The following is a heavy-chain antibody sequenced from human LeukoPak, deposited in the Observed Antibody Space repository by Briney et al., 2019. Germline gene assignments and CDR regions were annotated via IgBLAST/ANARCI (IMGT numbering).Heavy chain of an antibody. Sequence: PLASVKVSCKASGDTFSSYAISWVRQAPGQGLEWVGGIIPIFGTANYTQTFQGRVTITADESTSTAYMELSSLRSEDTAVYYCARGVSRYNRGHGAFDYWGQGTLVTVSS. J-gene: IGHJ4*02. CDR3: ARGVSRYNRGHGAFDY. D-gene: IGHD1-1*01. CDR2: IIPIFGTA. V-gene: IGHV1-69*13. CDR1: GDTFSSYA.